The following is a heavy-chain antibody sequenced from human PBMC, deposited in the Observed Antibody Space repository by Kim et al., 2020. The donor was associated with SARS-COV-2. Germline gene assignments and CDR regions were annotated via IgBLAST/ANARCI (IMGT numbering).Heavy chain of an antibody. V-gene: IGHV2-70*01. CDR3: ARQDDVGTVGAFDI. Sequence: STSLETRLTISKDTSKNQVVLTMTNMDPVDTATYYCARQDDVGTVGAFDIWGQGTMVTVSS. J-gene: IGHJ3*02. D-gene: IGHD2-15*01.